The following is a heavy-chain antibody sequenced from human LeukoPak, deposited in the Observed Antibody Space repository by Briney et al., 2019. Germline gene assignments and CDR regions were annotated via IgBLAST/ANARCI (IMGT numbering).Heavy chain of an antibody. Sequence: GGALEISCQGSGYSFTSYWIGWGRQVPGKGLEWMGIIYPGESDTRYSPPFQGQVTISADKSISTAYLQWSSLKASDTAMYYCARHLLGYCSSTSCREVWFDPWGQGTLVTVSS. CDR2: IYPGESDT. CDR1: GYSFTSYW. V-gene: IGHV5-51*01. J-gene: IGHJ5*02. D-gene: IGHD2-2*01. CDR3: ARHLLGYCSSTSCREVWFDP.